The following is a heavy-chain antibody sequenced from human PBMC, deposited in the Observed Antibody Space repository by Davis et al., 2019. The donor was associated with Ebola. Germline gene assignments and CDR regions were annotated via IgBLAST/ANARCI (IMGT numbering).Heavy chain of an antibody. CDR2: IYYSGST. J-gene: IGHJ4*02. CDR3: AREPLYCSSTSCYLAYFDY. V-gene: IGHV4-31*03. CDR1: GGSISSGGYY. Sequence: SETLSLTCTVSGGSISSGGYYWSWIRQHPGKGLEWIGYIYYSGSTYYNPSLKSRVTISVDTSKNQFSLKLSSVTAADTAVYYCAREPLYCSSTSCYLAYFDYWGQGTLVTVSS. D-gene: IGHD2-2*01.